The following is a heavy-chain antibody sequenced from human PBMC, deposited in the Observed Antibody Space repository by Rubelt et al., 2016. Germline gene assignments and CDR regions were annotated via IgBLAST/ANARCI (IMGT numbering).Heavy chain of an antibody. CDR2: TYHRSKWDN. Sequence: QVQLQQSGPGLVKPSPTPSLTCAISGDSVSSNSAAWNWIRQYPSRGLEWLGRTYHRSKWDNDYAVSVKSRITINPDTSKTQFSLQLNSVTPEDTAVYYCARAAAAFHGMDVWGQGTTVTVSS. CDR3: ARAAAAFHGMDV. CDR1: GDSVSSNSAA. J-gene: IGHJ6*02. D-gene: IGHD6-13*01. V-gene: IGHV6-1*01.